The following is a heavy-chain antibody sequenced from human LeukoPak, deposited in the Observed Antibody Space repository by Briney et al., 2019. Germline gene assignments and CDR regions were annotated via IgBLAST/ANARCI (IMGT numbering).Heavy chain of an antibody. V-gene: IGHV1-69*13. CDR2: IIPIFGTA. CDR3: ARELDSSRFDP. D-gene: IGHD6-13*01. CDR1: GGTFSSYA. Sequence: SVKVSCKASGGTFSSYAISWVRQAPGLGLEWMGGIIPIFGTANYAQKFQGRVTITADESTSTASMELSSLRSEDTAVYYCARELDSSRFDPWGQGTLVTVSS. J-gene: IGHJ5*02.